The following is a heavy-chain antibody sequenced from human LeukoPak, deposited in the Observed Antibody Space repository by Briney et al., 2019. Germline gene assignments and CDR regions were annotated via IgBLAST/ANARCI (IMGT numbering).Heavy chain of an antibody. CDR3: ARDAYYYDSSGYYRNGFDP. CDR1: GGSISSYY. CDR2: IYTSGST. Sequence: KPSETLSLTCTVSGGSISSYYWSWIRQPAGKGLEWIGRIYTSGSTNYNPSLKSRVTMSVDTSKNQFSLKLSSMTAADTAVYYCARDAYYYDSSGYYRNGFDPWGQGTLVTVSS. J-gene: IGHJ5*02. V-gene: IGHV4-4*07. D-gene: IGHD3-22*01.